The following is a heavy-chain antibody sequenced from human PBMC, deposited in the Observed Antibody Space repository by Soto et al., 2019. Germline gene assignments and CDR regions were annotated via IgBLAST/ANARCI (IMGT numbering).Heavy chain of an antibody. J-gene: IGHJ3*02. CDR1: GYAFTSYA. V-gene: IGHV1-3*01. Sequence: QVPLVQSGAEVTKPGARVKISCKASGYAFTSYAMHWVRQAAGQRIEWMGWINAGNGNTKYSQKFQGRVTITRDTSASTAYMELSSLRSEDTAVYYCAREWLATINAFDIWGQGTMVTVSS. D-gene: IGHD5-12*01. CDR3: AREWLATINAFDI. CDR2: INAGNGNT.